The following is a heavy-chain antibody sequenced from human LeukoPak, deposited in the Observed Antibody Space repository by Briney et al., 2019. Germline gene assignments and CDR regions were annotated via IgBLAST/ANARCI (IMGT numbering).Heavy chain of an antibody. J-gene: IGHJ4*02. CDR1: GYSVTSGSYY. D-gene: IGHD1-26*01. Sequence: SETLSLTCSVSGYSVTSGSYYWSWIRQPPGKGLEWIGSVYYSGSTNYNPSLKSRGTISVDTFKNQFSLRLSSVTAADTAVYYCAREGGNYFDYWGQGAPVTVSS. CDR3: AREGGNYFDY. CDR2: VYYSGST. V-gene: IGHV4-61*01.